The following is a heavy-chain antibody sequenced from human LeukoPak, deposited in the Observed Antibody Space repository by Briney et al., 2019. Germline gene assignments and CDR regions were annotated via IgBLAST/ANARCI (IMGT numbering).Heavy chain of an antibody. Sequence: GASEKVSCKASGYTFIRYYMHWVRQAPAQGLELMGIINTSGGSTSYAQKFQGRVTMTRDTSTSTVYMELSRLRSEDTAVYYCARGGYGDRIDYWGQGTLVSVSS. CDR2: INTSGGST. D-gene: IGHD4-17*01. CDR3: ARGGYGDRIDY. CDR1: GYTFIRYY. J-gene: IGHJ4*02. V-gene: IGHV1-46*01.